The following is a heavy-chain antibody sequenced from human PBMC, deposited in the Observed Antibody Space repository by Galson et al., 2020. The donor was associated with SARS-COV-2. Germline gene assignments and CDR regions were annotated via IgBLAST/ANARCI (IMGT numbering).Heavy chain of an antibody. V-gene: IGHV4-59*08. J-gene: IGHJ4*02. D-gene: IGHD2-2*01. CDR1: GGSISSYY. CDR3: ARSDIVVVPAGLEAHYFDY. CDR2: IYYSGST. Sequence: SETLSLTCTVSGGSISSYYWSWIRQPPGKGLEWIGYIYYSGSTNYNPSLKSRVTISVDTSKNQFSLKLSSVTAADTAVYYCARSDIVVVPAGLEAHYFDYWGQGTLVTVSS.